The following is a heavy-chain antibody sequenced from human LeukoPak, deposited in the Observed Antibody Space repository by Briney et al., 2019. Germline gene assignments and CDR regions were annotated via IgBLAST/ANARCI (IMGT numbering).Heavy chain of an antibody. CDR2: IYYSGST. CDR3: ARNHCSGGSCYFDY. J-gene: IGHJ4*02. D-gene: IGHD2-15*01. V-gene: IGHV4-39*01. CDR1: GGSITSSSYY. Sequence: SETLSLTCTVSGGSITSSSYYWGWIRQPPGKGLEWIGYIYYSGSTYYNPSLKGRVTISADTAKNQFSLQLSSVTAADTAVYYCARNHCSGGSCYFDYWGLGTRVTVSS.